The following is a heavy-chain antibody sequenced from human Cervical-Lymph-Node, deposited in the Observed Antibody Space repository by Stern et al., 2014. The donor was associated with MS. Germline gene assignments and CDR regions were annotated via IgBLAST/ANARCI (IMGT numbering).Heavy chain of an antibody. Sequence: VQLVQSGSELKKPGASVKVSCKASGYTFTSYAMNCVRQAPGQGLEWMGWINTNTGNPTYAQGFTGRFVFSLDTSVSTAYLQISSLKAEDTAVYYCASGAMGDFWSGYSYFDYWGQGTLVTVSS. D-gene: IGHD3-3*01. J-gene: IGHJ4*02. CDR2: INTNTGNP. CDR3: ASGAMGDFWSGYSYFDY. V-gene: IGHV7-4-1*02. CDR1: GYTFTSYA.